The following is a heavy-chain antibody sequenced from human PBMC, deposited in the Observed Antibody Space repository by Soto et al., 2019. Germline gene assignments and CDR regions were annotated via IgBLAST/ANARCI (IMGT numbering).Heavy chain of an antibody. CDR1: GFTFSSYW. CDR2: IKQDGSEK. CDR3: ARDGAWSGYYGWFDP. D-gene: IGHD3-3*01. V-gene: IGHV3-7*01. Sequence: GGSLRLSCAASGFTFSSYWMSWVRQAPGKGLEWVANIKQDGSEKYYVDSVKGRFTISRDNAKNSLYLQMNSLRAEDTAVYYCARDGAWSGYYGWFDPWGQGTLVTVSS. J-gene: IGHJ5*02.